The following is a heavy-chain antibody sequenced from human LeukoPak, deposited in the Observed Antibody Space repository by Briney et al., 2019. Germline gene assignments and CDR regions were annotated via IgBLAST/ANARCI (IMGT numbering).Heavy chain of an antibody. CDR2: ISGSGGST. CDR1: GFTFSRYD. J-gene: IGHJ6*04. D-gene: IGHD3-10*02. Sequence: PGGSLRLSCVASGFTFSRYDMSWVRQAPGKGLEWVSAISGSGGSTYYADSVKGRFTISRDNSKNTVYLQMNSLRAEDTAVYYCAELGITMIGGVWGKGTTVTISS. CDR3: AELGITMIGGV. V-gene: IGHV3-23*01.